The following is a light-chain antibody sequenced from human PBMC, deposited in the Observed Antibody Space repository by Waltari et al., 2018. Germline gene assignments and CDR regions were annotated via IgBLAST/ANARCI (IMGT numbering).Light chain of an antibody. CDR2: AAS. CDR1: QGVSTY. V-gene: IGKV1-8*01. Sequence: IRMTQSPSSLSASIGDRVTISCRASQGVSTYLAWYPQKPGKAPSLLIHAASTLQSGVPSRFSGSGTGTDFTLTISSLQPDDFATYYCQQYNSDDWTFGQGTKVEI. CDR3: QQYNSDDWT. J-gene: IGKJ1*01.